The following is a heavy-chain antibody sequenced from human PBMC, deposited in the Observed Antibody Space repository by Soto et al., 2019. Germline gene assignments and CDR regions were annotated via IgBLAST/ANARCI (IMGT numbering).Heavy chain of an antibody. J-gene: IGHJ5*02. D-gene: IGHD3-10*01. Sequence: SETLSLTCTVSDGSISSYYWSWVRQPPGKGLEWVGYMHHGGSYNYNPSLESRVTISVDTSKNQFSLNLRSVTAADTAVYYCARRYFGSGSYYFDPWGQGTLVTVSS. CDR2: MHHGGSY. CDR1: DGSISSYY. CDR3: ARRYFGSGSYYFDP. V-gene: IGHV4-59*01.